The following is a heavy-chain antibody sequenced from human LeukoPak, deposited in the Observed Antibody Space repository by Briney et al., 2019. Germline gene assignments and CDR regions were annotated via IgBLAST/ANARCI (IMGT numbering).Heavy chain of an antibody. D-gene: IGHD3-10*01. CDR3: ARVVRREYYFDY. CDR2: IYHSGST. CDR1: GYSISSVYY. J-gene: IGHJ4*02. V-gene: IGHV4-38-2*02. Sequence: SETLSLTCTVSGYSISSVYYWGWIRQPPGKGLGWIGSIYHSGSTYYNPSLKSRVTISVDTSKNQFSLKLRSVTAADTAVYYCARVVRREYYFDYWGQGTLVTVSS.